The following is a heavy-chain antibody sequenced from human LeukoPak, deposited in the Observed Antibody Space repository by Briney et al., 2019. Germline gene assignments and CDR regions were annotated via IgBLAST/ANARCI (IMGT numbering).Heavy chain of an antibody. J-gene: IGHJ4*02. D-gene: IGHD6-13*01. CDR3: AKDLSSSWYDGEGFDY. CDR1: GFTFDDYA. V-gene: IGHV3-9*03. CDR2: ISWNSGSI. Sequence: GGSLRLSCAASGFTFDDYAMHWVRQAPGKGLEWVSGISWNSGSIGYADSVKGLFTISRDNAKNSLYLQMNSLRAEDMALYYCAKDLSSSWYDGEGFDYWGRGTLVTVSS.